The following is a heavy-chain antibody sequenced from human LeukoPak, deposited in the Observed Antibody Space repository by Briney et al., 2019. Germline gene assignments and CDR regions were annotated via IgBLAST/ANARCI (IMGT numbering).Heavy chain of an antibody. CDR2: ISASGGST. V-gene: IGHV3-23*01. CDR1: GFTFSNYA. CDR3: AKDCAIGVWFEECELDF. Sequence: GGSLRLSCAASGFTFSNYAMSWVRQAPGRGLEWVSVISASGGSTYYADSVKGRFTISRDYSRNTVYLQMNSLRADDTAVYYCAKDCAIGVWFEECELDFRGQGTLVTVSS. J-gene: IGHJ4*02. D-gene: IGHD3-10*01.